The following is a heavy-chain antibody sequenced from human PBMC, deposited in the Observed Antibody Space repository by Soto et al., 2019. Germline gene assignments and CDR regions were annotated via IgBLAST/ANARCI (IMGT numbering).Heavy chain of an antibody. Sequence: SETLSLTCTVSGGSISSYYWSWIRQPPGKGLEWIGYIYYSGSTNYNPSLKSRVTISVDTSKNQFSLKLSSVTAADTAVYYCARTGSQPVYYYYYYMDVWGKGTTVTVSS. J-gene: IGHJ6*03. D-gene: IGHD1-1*01. V-gene: IGHV4-59*01. CDR1: GGSISSYY. CDR3: ARTGSQPVYYYYYYMDV. CDR2: IYYSGST.